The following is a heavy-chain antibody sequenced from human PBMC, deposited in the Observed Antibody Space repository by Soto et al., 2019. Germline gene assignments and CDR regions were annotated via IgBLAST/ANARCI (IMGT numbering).Heavy chain of an antibody. Sequence: TLSLPCTVSGGSVSSGAYYWSWIRQHPGEGLEWIVYMYYSRTTYYNPPLKSRVTMSADTSKNQFSLKLNSVTAADTAVYYCARALAVRPTGDLSYFDYWGLGTLVTVSS. CDR2: MYYSRTT. D-gene: IGHD6-6*01. V-gene: IGHV4-31*03. CDR3: ARALAVRPTGDLSYFDY. J-gene: IGHJ4*02. CDR1: GGSVSSGAYY.